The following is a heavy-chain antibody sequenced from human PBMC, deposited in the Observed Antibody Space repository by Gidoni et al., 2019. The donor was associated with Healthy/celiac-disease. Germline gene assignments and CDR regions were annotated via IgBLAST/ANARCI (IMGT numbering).Heavy chain of an antibody. CDR1: GFTFSSYA. CDR3: ARDRGDGYPPDAFDI. V-gene: IGHV3-30*04. D-gene: IGHD5-12*01. CDR2: ISDDGSNK. J-gene: IGHJ3*02. Sequence: QVQLVASGGGVVQPGRSLRLSCAASGFTFSSYARHLVRQAPGKGLEWVAVISDDGSNKYYADSVKGRFTISRDNSKNTLYLQMNSLRAEDTAVYYCARDRGDGYPPDAFDIWGQGTMVTVSS.